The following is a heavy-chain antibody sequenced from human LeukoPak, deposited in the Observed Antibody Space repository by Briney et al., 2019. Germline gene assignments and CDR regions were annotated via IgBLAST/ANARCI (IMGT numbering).Heavy chain of an antibody. V-gene: IGHV4-39*07. CDR1: GGSISSSSYY. J-gene: IGHJ4*02. CDR3: ARGPTEVGFGELFHFYYFDY. CDR2: IYYSGST. Sequence: SETLSLTCTVSGGSISSSSYYWGWIRQPPGKGLEWIGSIYYSGSTYYNPSLESRVTISVDTSKNQFSLKLSSVTAADTAVYYCARGPTEVGFGELFHFYYFDYWGQGTLVTVSS. D-gene: IGHD3-10*01.